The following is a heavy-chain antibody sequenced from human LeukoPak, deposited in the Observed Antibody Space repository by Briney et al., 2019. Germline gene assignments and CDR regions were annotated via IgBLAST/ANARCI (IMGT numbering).Heavy chain of an antibody. Sequence: GGSLRLSCAASGFTFSSYAMHWVRQAPGKGLEWVALISSEGSNKYYTDTVKGRFTIYRDNSKNTLYLQMNSLRAEEKAVYYCAKAELYGAGSYGSGAFDIWGQGTMVTVSS. D-gene: IGHD3-10*01. CDR1: GFTFSSYA. CDR3: AKAELYGAGSYGSGAFDI. CDR2: ISSEGSNK. J-gene: IGHJ3*02. V-gene: IGHV3-30*04.